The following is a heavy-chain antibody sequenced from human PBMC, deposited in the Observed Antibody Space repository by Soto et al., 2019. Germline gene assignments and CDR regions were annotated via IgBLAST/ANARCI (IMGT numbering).Heavy chain of an antibody. CDR3: ARVPEIYGDYELLLQKSYYYYMDV. CDR2: ISSSGSTI. J-gene: IGHJ6*03. Sequence: GGSLRLSCAASGFTFSDYYMSWIRQAPGKGLEWVSYISSSGSTIYYADSVKGRFTISRDNAKNSLYLQMNSLRAEDTAVYYCARVPEIYGDYELLLQKSYYYYMDVWGKGTTVTVSS. V-gene: IGHV3-11*01. CDR1: GFTFSDYY. D-gene: IGHD4-17*01.